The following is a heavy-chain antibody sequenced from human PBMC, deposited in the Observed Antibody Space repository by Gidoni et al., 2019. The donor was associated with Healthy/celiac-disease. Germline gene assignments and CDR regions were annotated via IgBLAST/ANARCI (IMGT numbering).Heavy chain of an antibody. CDR1: GFTFGDYA. Sequence: EVQLVESGGGLVKPGRSLRLSCTASGFTFGDYAMSWFRQAPGKGLEWVGFIRSKAYGGTTEYAASVKGRFTISRDDSKSIAYLQMNSLKTEDTAVYYCTRGGIAAAGNYYYYGMDVWGQGTTVTVSS. D-gene: IGHD6-13*01. CDR2: IRSKAYGGTT. V-gene: IGHV3-49*05. J-gene: IGHJ6*02. CDR3: TRGGIAAAGNYYYYGMDV.